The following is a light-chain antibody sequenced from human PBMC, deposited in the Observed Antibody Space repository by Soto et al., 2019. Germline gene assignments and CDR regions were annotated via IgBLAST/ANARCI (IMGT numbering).Light chain of an antibody. Sequence: EIGMTQSPATLSVSPGERATLSCRASQSVSSNLAWYQQKPGQAPRLLIYGASTRATGIPARFSGSGSGTEFTLTISSLQSEDFAVYYCQQYNNWPPFTVGGGTKVEIK. J-gene: IGKJ4*01. CDR2: GAS. CDR3: QQYNNWPPFT. V-gene: IGKV3-15*01. CDR1: QSVSSN.